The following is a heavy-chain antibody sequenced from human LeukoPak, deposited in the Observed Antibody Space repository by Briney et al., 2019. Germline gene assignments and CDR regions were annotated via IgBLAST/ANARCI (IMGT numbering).Heavy chain of an antibody. J-gene: IGHJ4*02. V-gene: IGHV6-1*01. CDR1: GDSFSSTSAA. CDR2: TYYRSKWYN. Sequence: SQTLSLTCALSGDSFSSTSAAWNWIRQSPSRGLEWLGRTYYRSKWYNDYAISVKSRITISPDTSKNQFSLQLNSVTPEDTAVYYCARSTGWLNGHWGQGTLVTVSS. D-gene: IGHD2-8*02. CDR3: ARSTGWLNGH.